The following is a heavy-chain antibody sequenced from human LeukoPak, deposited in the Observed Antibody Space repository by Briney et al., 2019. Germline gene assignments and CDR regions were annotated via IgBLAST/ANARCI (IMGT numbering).Heavy chain of an antibody. D-gene: IGHD2-15*01. J-gene: IGHJ4*02. CDR1: GYSISSGYY. CDR2: INWNGGNP. Sequence: ETLSLTCTVSGYSISSGYYWGWIRQPPGKGLEWVSGINWNGGNPGYADSVKGRFTISRDNAKNSLYLQMNSLRAEDTALYYCARVILNGYCSGGRCPELGVFDYWGQGTLVTVSS. CDR3: ARVILNGYCSGGRCPELGVFDY. V-gene: IGHV3-20*04.